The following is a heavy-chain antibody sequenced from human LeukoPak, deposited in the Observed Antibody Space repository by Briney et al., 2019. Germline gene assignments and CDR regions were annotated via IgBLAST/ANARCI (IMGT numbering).Heavy chain of an antibody. CDR1: GGSINNYY. CDR3: ARIRPGLVEPYYFDY. V-gene: IGHV4-34*01. J-gene: IGHJ4*02. CDR2: INHSGST. D-gene: IGHD2-8*02. Sequence: PSETLSLTCSVSGGSINNYYWSWIRQPPGKGLEWIGEINHSGSTNYNPSLKSRVTISVDTSKNQFSLRLSSVTAADTAVYFCARIRPGLVEPYYFDYWGQGTLLTVSS.